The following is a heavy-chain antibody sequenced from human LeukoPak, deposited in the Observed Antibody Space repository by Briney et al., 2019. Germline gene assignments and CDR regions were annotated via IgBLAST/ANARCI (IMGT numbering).Heavy chain of an antibody. D-gene: IGHD7-27*01. CDR1: RFTFSSFW. CDR3: ARGGPTGALDD. J-gene: IGHJ4*02. Sequence: GGSLRLSCAPSRFTFSSFWMTWVRQAPGKGLEWVANINEDGSEKYYVDSVKGRFTISRDNAKNSLYLQMNSLRAEDTALYYCARGGPTGALDDWGQGTLLTVSS. CDR2: INEDGSEK. V-gene: IGHV3-7*01.